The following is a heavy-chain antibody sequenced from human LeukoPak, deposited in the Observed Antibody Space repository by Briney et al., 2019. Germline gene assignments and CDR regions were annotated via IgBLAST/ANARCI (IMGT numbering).Heavy chain of an antibody. V-gene: IGHV3-7*01. CDR2: IKQDGSEK. D-gene: IGHD6-13*01. CDR3: TREAAAGIDY. CDR1: GFTYSTYW. J-gene: IGHJ4*02. Sequence: GGSLRLSCAASGFTYSTYWMSWVRQAPGKGLEWVANIKQDGSEKYYLDSVKGRFTISRDNAKNSLYLQMNSLRAEDTAVYFCTREAAAGIDYWGQGTLVTVSS.